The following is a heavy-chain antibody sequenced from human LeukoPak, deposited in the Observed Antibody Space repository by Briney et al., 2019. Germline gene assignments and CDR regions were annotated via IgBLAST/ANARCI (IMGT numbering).Heavy chain of an antibody. D-gene: IGHD5-12*01. CDR3: AYSGYDSQFDY. V-gene: IGHV1-18*04. J-gene: IGHJ4*02. CDR2: IIAYNGNT. Sequence: ASVKVSCKASGYTFTGDYMHWVRQAPGQGLEWMGWIIAYNGNTNYAQKLQGRVTMTTDTSTSTAYMELRSLRSDDTAVYYCAYSGYDSQFDYWGQGTLVTVSS. CDR1: GYTFTGDY.